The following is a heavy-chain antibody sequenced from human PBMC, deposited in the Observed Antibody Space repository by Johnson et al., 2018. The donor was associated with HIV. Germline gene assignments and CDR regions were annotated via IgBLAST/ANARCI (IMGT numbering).Heavy chain of an antibody. CDR1: GFTFTTYA. D-gene: IGHD3-22*01. J-gene: IGHJ3*02. CDR2: ISYDGSNK. CDR3: ARVYYYDSSGIDAFDI. Sequence: VQLVESGGGVVQPGRSLRLSCAASGFTFTTYAMHWVRQAPGKGLEWVAVISYDGSNKYYADSVKGRFTISRDNSKNTLYLQMNSLRAEDTAVYYCARVYYYDSSGIDAFDIWGQGTMVTVSS. V-gene: IGHV3-30*04.